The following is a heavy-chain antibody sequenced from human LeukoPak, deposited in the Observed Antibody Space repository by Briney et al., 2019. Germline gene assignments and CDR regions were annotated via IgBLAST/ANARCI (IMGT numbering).Heavy chain of an antibody. CDR2: IYSGGTT. CDR3: ARHSAHSSTNDAFDM. CDR1: GFAVSRNY. V-gene: IGHV3-53*01. J-gene: IGHJ3*02. Sequence: PGGSLRLSCAASGFAVSRNYMTWVRQAPGKGLECVSIIYSGGTTYYADSVKGRFTISRDNSKNTLYLQMNSLRAEDTAVYYCARHSAHSSTNDAFDMWGQGTLVIVSS. D-gene: IGHD6-13*01.